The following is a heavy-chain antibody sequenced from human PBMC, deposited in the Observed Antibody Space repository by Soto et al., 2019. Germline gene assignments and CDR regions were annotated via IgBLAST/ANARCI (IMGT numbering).Heavy chain of an antibody. CDR2: IKQAGSEK. CDR1: GFTFSAYW. Sequence: EVQLVESGGGLVQTGGSLRLPCAASGFTFSAYWMSWVRQAPGKGLEWVANIKQAGSEKYYVDSVNGRFIISRDDAKNSLFLQVNSLRVEDTAVYYCAREKRANGYFDYWGQGTLVTVSS. J-gene: IGHJ4*02. V-gene: IGHV3-7*01. CDR3: AREKRANGYFDY. D-gene: IGHD6-25*01.